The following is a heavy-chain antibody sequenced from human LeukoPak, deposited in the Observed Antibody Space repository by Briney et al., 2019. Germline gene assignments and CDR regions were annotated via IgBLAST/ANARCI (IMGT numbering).Heavy chain of an antibody. Sequence: SETLSLTCTVSGGSISSYYWSWIRQPPGKGLEWIGYIYYSGSTNYNPSLKSRVTISVDTSKNQFSLKLSSVTAADTAVYYCAREPSYCSSTSCYSWFDPWGQGTLVTVSS. J-gene: IGHJ5*02. CDR2: IYYSGST. CDR3: AREPSYCSSTSCYSWFDP. D-gene: IGHD2-2*02. CDR1: GGSISSYY. V-gene: IGHV4-59*12.